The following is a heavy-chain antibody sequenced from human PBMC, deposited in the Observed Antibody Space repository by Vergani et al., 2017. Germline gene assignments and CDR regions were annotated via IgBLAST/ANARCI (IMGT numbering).Heavy chain of an antibody. J-gene: IGHJ4*02. CDR2: ISSSSSYI. Sequence: EVQLVESGGGLVKPGGSLRLSCAASGFTFSSYSMNWVRQAPGKGLEWVSSISSSSSYIYYADSVKGRFTISRDNAKNSLYLQMNSLRAEDTAVYYCARDRRFLEWLSQYYFDYGGQGTLVTVSS. V-gene: IGHV3-21*01. CDR1: GFTFSSYS. D-gene: IGHD3-3*01. CDR3: ARDRRFLEWLSQYYFDY.